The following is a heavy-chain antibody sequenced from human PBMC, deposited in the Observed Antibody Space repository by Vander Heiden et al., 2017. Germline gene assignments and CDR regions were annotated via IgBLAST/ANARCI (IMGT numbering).Heavy chain of an antibody. V-gene: IGHV3-30*04. CDR2: ISYDGSNK. J-gene: IGHJ4*02. D-gene: IGHD3-16*01. CDR3: ARERPVLRQYYFDY. Sequence: QVQLVESGGGVVQPGRSLRLSCAASGFTFSSYAMHWVRQAPGKGLEWVAVISYDGSNKYYADSVKGRFTISRDNSKNTLYLQMNSLRAEDTAVYYCARERPVLRQYYFDYWGQGTLVTVSS. CDR1: GFTFSSYA.